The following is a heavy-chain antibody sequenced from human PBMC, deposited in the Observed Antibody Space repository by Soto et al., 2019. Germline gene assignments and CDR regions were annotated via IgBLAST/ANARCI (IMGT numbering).Heavy chain of an antibody. CDR2: INPSGGST. Sequence: ASVKVSCKASGYTFTSYYMHWVRQAPGQGLEWMGIINPSGGSTSYAQKFQGRVTMTRDTSTSTVYMELSSLRSEDTAVYYCARVSGNYYYDSSGYHAFDIWGQGTMVTVSS. V-gene: IGHV1-46*01. J-gene: IGHJ3*02. CDR1: GYTFTSYY. D-gene: IGHD3-22*01. CDR3: ARVSGNYYYDSSGYHAFDI.